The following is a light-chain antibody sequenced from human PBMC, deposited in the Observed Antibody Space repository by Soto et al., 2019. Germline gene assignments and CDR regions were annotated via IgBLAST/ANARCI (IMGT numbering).Light chain of an antibody. V-gene: IGKV1-39*01. CDR1: QAIRND. J-gene: IGKJ5*01. Sequence: DIQMTQSPSSLSASVGDRVTITCRASQAIRNDLGWYQQKPAKAPKRLIYAASSLQSGVPSRFSGSGSGTDFTLTISSLQPEDFATYYCQQSYSTPPFGQGTRLEIK. CDR2: AAS. CDR3: QQSYSTPP.